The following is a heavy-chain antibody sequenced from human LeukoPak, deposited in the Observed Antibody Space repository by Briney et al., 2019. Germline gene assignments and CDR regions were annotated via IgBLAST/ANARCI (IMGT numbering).Heavy chain of an antibody. CDR1: GGSISSSTYY. J-gene: IGHJ3*02. CDR3: ARGDNFWSGYDAFDI. CDR2: MYYSGST. Sequence: SETLSLTCTVSGGSISSSTYYWGWVRQPPGKGLEWIGSMYYSGSTYYNPSLKSRVTISVDTSKNQFSLKLSSVTAADTAVYYCARGDNFWSGYDAFDIWGQGTMVTVSS. D-gene: IGHD3-3*01. V-gene: IGHV4-39*01.